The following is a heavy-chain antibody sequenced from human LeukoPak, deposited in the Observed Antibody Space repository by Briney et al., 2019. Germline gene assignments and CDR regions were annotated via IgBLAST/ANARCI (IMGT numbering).Heavy chain of an antibody. D-gene: IGHD2-15*01. Sequence: SETLSLTCAVHGRSFSGYYWTWIRQTPGKGLEWIGEINHSGITDYNPSLRSRVTISVDTSKNQFSLKLNSATAADTAIYYCARDVTVVAADTQTTWFDPWGQGTLVTVSS. CDR2: INHSGIT. V-gene: IGHV4-34*01. CDR1: GRSFSGYY. J-gene: IGHJ5*02. CDR3: ARDVTVVAADTQTTWFDP.